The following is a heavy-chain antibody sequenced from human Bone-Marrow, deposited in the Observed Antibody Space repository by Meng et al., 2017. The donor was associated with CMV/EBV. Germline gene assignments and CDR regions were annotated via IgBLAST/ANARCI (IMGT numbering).Heavy chain of an antibody. J-gene: IGHJ4*02. V-gene: IGHV3-48*04. CDR1: GFTFSRFV. Sequence: GGSLRLSCAASGFTFSRFVMNWVRQAPGKGLEWVSYISNSPTTIHYADSVKGRFTISRDNAKNSLYLQMNSLSAEDTAAYYGVRGISYYLDYWGQGALVTVSS. D-gene: IGHD3-3*02. CDR3: VRGISYYLDY. CDR2: ISNSPTTI.